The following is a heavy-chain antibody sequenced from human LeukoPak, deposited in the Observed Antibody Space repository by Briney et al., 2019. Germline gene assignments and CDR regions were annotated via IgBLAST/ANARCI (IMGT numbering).Heavy chain of an antibody. Sequence: GGSLRLSCAASGFTFSAYWMTWVRQPPGKGLEWVANIRQDSSESYYVDSVKGRSTISRDNAKNTVYLQMSSLRAEDTAVYYCAREGVFCVRNCISNSGARFDPWGQGTLVTVSS. CDR1: GFTFSAYW. D-gene: IGHD2-2*01. CDR2: IRQDSSES. CDR3: AREGVFCVRNCISNSGARFDP. J-gene: IGHJ5*02. V-gene: IGHV3-7*01.